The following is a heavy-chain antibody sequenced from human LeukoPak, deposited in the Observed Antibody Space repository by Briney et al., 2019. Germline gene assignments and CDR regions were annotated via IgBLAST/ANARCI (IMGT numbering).Heavy chain of an antibody. CDR3: ARDFGWGIAARRRAFDI. CDR1: GFTVNSNY. Sequence: PGGSLRLSCAASGFTVNSNYMSWVRQAPGKGLEWVSDIYSGGSTYYADSVKGRFTISRDNSKNTLYLQMNSLRAEDTAVYYCARDFGWGIAARRRAFDIWGQGTMVTVSS. CDR2: IYSGGST. V-gene: IGHV3-66*01. D-gene: IGHD6-6*01. J-gene: IGHJ3*02.